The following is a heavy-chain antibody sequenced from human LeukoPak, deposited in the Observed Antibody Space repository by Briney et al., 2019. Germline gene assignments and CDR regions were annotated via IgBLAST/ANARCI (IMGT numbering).Heavy chain of an antibody. CDR3: ARHTALVQFDN. CDR2: IYYSGST. CDR1: GGSISSYY. J-gene: IGHJ4*02. Sequence: PSETLSPTCTVSGGSISSYYWSWIRQPPGKGLEWIGYIYYSGSTNYNPSLKSRVTISVDTSKNQFSLKLSSVTAADTAVYYCARHTALVQFDNWGQGTLVTVSS. D-gene: IGHD5-18*01. V-gene: IGHV4-59*01.